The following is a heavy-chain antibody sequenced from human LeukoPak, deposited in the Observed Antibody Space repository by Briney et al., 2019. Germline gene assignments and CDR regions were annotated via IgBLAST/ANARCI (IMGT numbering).Heavy chain of an antibody. CDR2: ISSSGNTI. Sequence: GGSLRLSCAASGFTFSVYYMSWIRQAPGKGLEWVSYISSSGNTIYYADSVKGRFTISRDNAKNSLYLQMNSLTAEDTAVYYCARDQAVVTAMNAFDIWGQGTMVTVSS. CDR3: ARDQAVVTAMNAFDI. V-gene: IGHV3-11*04. D-gene: IGHD2-21*02. J-gene: IGHJ3*02. CDR1: GFTFSVYY.